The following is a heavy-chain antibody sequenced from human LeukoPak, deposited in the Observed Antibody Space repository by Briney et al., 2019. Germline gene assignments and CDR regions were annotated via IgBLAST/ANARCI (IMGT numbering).Heavy chain of an antibody. D-gene: IGHD3-22*01. J-gene: IGHJ5*02. CDR2: IRYDGSNK. Sequence: PGGSLRLSCAASGFTFSSYGMHWVRQAPGKGLEWVAFIRYDGSNKYYADSVKGRFTISRDNSKNTLYLQMTSLRAEDTAVYYCAKDRAGSHPYDTSGLTPSDHWGQGTLVTVSS. V-gene: IGHV3-30*02. CDR1: GFTFSSYG. CDR3: AKDRAGSHPYDTSGLTPSDH.